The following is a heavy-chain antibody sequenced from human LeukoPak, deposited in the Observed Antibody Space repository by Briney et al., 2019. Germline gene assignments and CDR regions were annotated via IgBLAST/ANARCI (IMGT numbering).Heavy chain of an antibody. CDR3: ARGAPDHYISDY. CDR2: ISRTATTI. D-gene: IGHD4-11*01. J-gene: IGHJ4*02. V-gene: IGHV3-48*01. Sequence: GGSLRLSCVASGFILSNYNMHWVCQAPGKGLEWVSYISRTATTIAYADSVKGRFTISRDKAKNSMSLQMSSLRVEDTAVYYCARGAPDHYISDYWGQGTLVTVSS. CDR1: GFILSNYN.